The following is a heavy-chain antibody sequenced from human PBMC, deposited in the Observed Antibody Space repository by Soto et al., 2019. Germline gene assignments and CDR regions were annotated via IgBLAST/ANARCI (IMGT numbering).Heavy chain of an antibody. CDR2: IDQSGST. J-gene: IGHJ5*02. Sequence: LETLCLRCAVYGGTCSGYYWNWLRQPPGEGLEWIGKIDQSGSTNYNPSLKSRVTMSVDTSRSQFSLKLTSVTAMDTAVYFFAGGRDNVVREVMNWFDPWGQGTLVTVSS. V-gene: IGHV4-34*01. CDR3: AGGRDNVVREVMNWFDP. D-gene: IGHD3-10*01. CDR1: GGTCSGYY.